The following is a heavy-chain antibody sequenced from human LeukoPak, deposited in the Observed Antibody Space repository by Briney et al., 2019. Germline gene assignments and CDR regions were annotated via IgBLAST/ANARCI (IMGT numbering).Heavy chain of an antibody. J-gene: IGHJ4*02. CDR2: IYYSGST. CDR3: ARSEGYY. V-gene: IGHV4-61*05. CDR1: GGSISSSSYY. Sequence: SETLSLTCTVSGGSISSSSYYWGWIRQPPGKGLEWIGYIYYSGSTNYNPSLKSRVTISVDTSKNQFSLKLSSVTAADTAVYYCARSEGYYWGQGTLVTVSS.